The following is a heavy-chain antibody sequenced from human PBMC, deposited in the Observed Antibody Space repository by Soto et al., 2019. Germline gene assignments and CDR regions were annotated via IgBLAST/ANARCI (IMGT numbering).Heavy chain of an antibody. CDR1: GFTFSNYW. CDR3: ARGGLQLALDV. V-gene: IGHV3-74*03. J-gene: IGHJ6*02. Sequence: EVQLVESGGGLVQPGGSLRLSCAASGFTFSNYWMYWVRQAPGKGLVWVSRVNNDGTDTTHADSVKGRFTISRDNAENTLYLQRNSLRAEDTAVYYCARGGLQLALDVWGQGSTVTVSS. CDR2: VNNDGTDT. D-gene: IGHD6-6*01.